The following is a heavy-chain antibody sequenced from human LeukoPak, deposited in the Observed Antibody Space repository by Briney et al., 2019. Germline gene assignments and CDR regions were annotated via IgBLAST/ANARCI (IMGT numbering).Heavy chain of an antibody. CDR2: ISTYNGNT. CDR3: ARDKYCSGGSCYPRIDY. CDR1: GYTFTSYG. Sequence: GASVKVSCKASGYTFTSYGISWVRQAAGQGLEWMGWISTYNGNTKYAQKPQGRVTMTTDTSTSTAYMELRSLRSDDTAVYYCARDKYCSGGSCYPRIDYWGLGTLVTVSS. V-gene: IGHV1-18*01. J-gene: IGHJ4*02. D-gene: IGHD2-15*01.